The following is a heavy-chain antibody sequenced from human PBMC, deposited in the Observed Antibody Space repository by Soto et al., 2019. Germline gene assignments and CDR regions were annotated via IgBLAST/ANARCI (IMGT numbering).Heavy chain of an antibody. V-gene: IGHV3-72*01. D-gene: IGHD3-22*01. CDR3: ARVSDSSGYYYGHDDY. Sequence: GGSLRLSCAASGFTFSDHYMDWVRQAPGKGLEWVGRTRNKANSYTTEYAASVKGRFTISRDDSKNSLYLQMNSLKTEDTAVYYCARVSDSSGYYYGHDDYWGQGTLVTVSS. CDR1: GFTFSDHY. J-gene: IGHJ4*02. CDR2: TRNKANSYTT.